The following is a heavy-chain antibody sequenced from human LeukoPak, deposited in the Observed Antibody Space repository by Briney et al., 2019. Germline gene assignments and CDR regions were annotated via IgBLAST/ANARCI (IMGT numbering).Heavy chain of an antibody. CDR1: GYTFTDYY. D-gene: IGHD3-16*02. CDR3: VISKGWDWFDP. V-gene: IGHV1-69-2*01. Sequence: ASVKVSCKVSGYTFTDYYMHWVQQAPGKGLEWMGLVDPEDGETIYAEKFQGRVTITADTSTDTAYMELSSLRSEDTAVYYCVISKGWDWFDPWGQGTLVTVSS. CDR2: VDPEDGET. J-gene: IGHJ5*02.